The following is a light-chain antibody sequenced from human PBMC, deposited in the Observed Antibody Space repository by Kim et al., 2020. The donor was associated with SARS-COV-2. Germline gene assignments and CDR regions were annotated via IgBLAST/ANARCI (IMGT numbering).Light chain of an antibody. CDR1: SLRTYY. V-gene: IGLV3-19*01. Sequence: SSELTQDPAVSVALGQTVRIACQGDSLRTYYINWYQQKPGQAPVLVIHGENNRPSGIPDRVSGSRSGNRASLTITGAQAEDEADYYCNSRDISGNHLVFGGGTKLTVL. CDR3: NSRDISGNHLV. J-gene: IGLJ3*02. CDR2: GEN.